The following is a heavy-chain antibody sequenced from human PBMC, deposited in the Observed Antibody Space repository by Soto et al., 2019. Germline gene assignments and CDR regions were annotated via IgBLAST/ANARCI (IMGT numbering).Heavy chain of an antibody. V-gene: IGHV1-3*01. D-gene: IGHD3-10*02. CDR1: GYTLTSYA. Sequence: ASVKVSCKDSGYTLTSYARHWVRQAPGQRLEWMGWINAGNGNTKYSQKFQGRVTITRDTSANTAYMELSSLRSEDTARYFCSRVCSGGTCYFDSWGQGTLVTVSS. J-gene: IGHJ4*02. CDR2: INAGNGNT. CDR3: SRVCSGGTCYFDS.